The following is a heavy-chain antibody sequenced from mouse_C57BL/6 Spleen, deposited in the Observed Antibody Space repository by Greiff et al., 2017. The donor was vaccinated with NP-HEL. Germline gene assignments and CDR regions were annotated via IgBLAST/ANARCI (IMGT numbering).Heavy chain of an antibody. J-gene: IGHJ4*01. CDR2: IYPGSGST. D-gene: IGHD4-1*02. Sequence: VQLQQPGAELVKPGASVKMSCKASGYTFTSYWITWVKQRPGQGLEWIGDIYPGSGSTNYNEKFKSKATLTVDTSSSTAYMQLSSLTSEDSAVYYCARPATGGGLYYYAMDYWGQGTSVTVSS. V-gene: IGHV1-55*01. CDR3: ARPATGGGLYYYAMDY. CDR1: GYTFTSYW.